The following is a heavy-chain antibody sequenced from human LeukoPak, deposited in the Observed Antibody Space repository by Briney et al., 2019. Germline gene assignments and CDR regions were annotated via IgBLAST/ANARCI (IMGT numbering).Heavy chain of an antibody. J-gene: IGHJ4*02. CDR1: GFTFSDYW. V-gene: IGHV3-7*01. Sequence: PGGSLRLSCAASGFTFSDYWMTWVRLAPGMGLEWVANIKLDGSEKYFVDSVKGRFTISRDNAKNSLFLQMNSLRAEDTAVYYCARVPSSSYYFDYWGQGTLVTVSS. D-gene: IGHD6-6*01. CDR3: ARVPSSSYYFDY. CDR2: IKLDGSEK.